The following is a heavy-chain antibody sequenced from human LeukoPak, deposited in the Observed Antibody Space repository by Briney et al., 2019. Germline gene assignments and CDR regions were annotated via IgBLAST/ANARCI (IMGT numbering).Heavy chain of an antibody. D-gene: IGHD4-17*01. CDR1: GGSISSYY. Sequence: PSETLSLTCTVSGGSISSYYWTWIRQPAGKGLDWIGRIYSGGSTNYNPSLKSRVTMSVDTSKSQFSLKVSSVTAADTAVYYCARGRIAYYGDYGTYFDYWGQGILVTVSS. V-gene: IGHV4-4*07. CDR3: ARGRIAYYGDYGTYFDY. J-gene: IGHJ4*02. CDR2: IYSGGST.